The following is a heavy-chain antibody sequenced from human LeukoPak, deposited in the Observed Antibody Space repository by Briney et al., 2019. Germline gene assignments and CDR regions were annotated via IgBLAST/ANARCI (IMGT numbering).Heavy chain of an antibody. Sequence: GPSVKVSCKASGYTFTDYYMNWVRQAPGQGIEWMGWINPNSGGTNYAQKFQGRVTMTRDTSISTAYMELSRLRSDDTAVYYCARSPSVVVTAMGFDYWGQGTLVTVSS. CDR3: ARSPSVVVTAMGFDY. CDR1: GYTFTDYY. V-gene: IGHV1-2*02. D-gene: IGHD2-21*02. CDR2: INPNSGGT. J-gene: IGHJ4*02.